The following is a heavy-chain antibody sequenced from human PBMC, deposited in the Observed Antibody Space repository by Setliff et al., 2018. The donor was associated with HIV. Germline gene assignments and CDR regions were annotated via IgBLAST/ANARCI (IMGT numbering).Heavy chain of an antibody. CDR3: ARRRPPGGLDM. CDR2: ISSDGSNK. Sequence: GGSLRLSGAASGFPFSAYAMHWVGQATGKGLEGVAVISSDGSNKYYADSVKGRFTISRDNSRNTFFVQMNSLRPEDTAVYYCARRRPPGGLDMWGQGTVVTVSS. D-gene: IGHD2-15*01. J-gene: IGHJ3*02. V-gene: IGHV3-30*04. CDR1: GFPFSAYA.